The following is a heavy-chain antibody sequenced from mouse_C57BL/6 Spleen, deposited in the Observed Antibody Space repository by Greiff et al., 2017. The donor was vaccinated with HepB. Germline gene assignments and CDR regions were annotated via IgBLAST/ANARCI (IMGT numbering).Heavy chain of an antibody. CDR1: GYTFTSYW. CDR2: IYPSDSET. J-gene: IGHJ2*01. D-gene: IGHD3-3*01. Sequence: QVQLQQPGAELVRPGSSVKLSCKASGYTFTSYWMDWVKQRPGQGLEWIGNIYPSDSETHYNQKFKDKATLTVDKSSSTAYMQLSSLTSEDSAVYYCARGGTWGPFDCWGQGTTLTVSS. CDR3: ARGGTWGPFDC. V-gene: IGHV1-61*01.